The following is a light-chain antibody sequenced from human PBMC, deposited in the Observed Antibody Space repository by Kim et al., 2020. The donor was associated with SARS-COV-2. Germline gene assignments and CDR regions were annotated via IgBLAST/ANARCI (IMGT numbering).Light chain of an antibody. V-gene: IGLV1-47*02. J-gene: IGLJ1*01. CDR2: SNN. CDR3: AAWDDSLSGYG. CDR1: SSNIGSNY. Sequence: QSVLTQPPSASGTPGQRVTISCSGSSSNIGSNYVYWYQQLPGTAPKLLIYSNNQRPSGVPDRFSGSKSGTSASLAISGLRSEDEADYYCAAWDDSLSGYGFGTGTKVT.